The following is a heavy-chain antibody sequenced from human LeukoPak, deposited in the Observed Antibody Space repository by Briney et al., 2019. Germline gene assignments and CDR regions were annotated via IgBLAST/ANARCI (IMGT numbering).Heavy chain of an antibody. J-gene: IGHJ4*02. D-gene: IGHD5-18*01. CDR3: ARLPGYSYGQTFDY. Sequence: SETLSLTCTVSGGSISSSSYYWGWIRQPPGKRLEWIGSIYYSGSTYYNPSLKSRVTISVDTSKNQFSLKLSSVTAADTAVYYCARLPGYSYGQTFDYWGQGTLVTVSS. V-gene: IGHV4-39*01. CDR1: GGSISSSSYY. CDR2: IYYSGST.